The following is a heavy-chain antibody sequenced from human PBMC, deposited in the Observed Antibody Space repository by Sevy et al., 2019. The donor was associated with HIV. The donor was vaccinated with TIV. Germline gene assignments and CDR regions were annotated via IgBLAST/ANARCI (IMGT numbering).Heavy chain of an antibody. V-gene: IGHV4-61*01. CDR2: IYYSGST. J-gene: IGHJ4*02. CDR1: GGSVSSGSYY. D-gene: IGHD1-26*01. Sequence: SETLSLTCTVSGGSVSSGSYYWSWIRQPPGKGLEWIGYIYYSGSTNYNPSLKSRVTISVDTSKNQLSLKLSSVTAADTAVYYCARGSYSMLFDYWGQGTLVTVSS. CDR3: ARGSYSMLFDY.